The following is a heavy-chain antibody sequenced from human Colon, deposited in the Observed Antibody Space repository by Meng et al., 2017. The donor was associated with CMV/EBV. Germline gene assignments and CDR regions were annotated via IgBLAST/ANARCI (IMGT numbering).Heavy chain of an antibody. CDR3: ARSKDIVIVEAAQAVFDI. V-gene: IGHV4-59*01. Sequence: SETLSLTCTVSGVSISSSYWSWFRQSPGKGLEWVGSIYYIGDATYNPSLKSRVTMSIDTSKNQFSLKLTSVSAADTAVYYCARSKDIVIVEAAQAVFDIWGQGTMVTVSS. CDR2: IYYIGDA. J-gene: IGHJ3*02. D-gene: IGHD2-15*01. CDR1: GVSISSSY.